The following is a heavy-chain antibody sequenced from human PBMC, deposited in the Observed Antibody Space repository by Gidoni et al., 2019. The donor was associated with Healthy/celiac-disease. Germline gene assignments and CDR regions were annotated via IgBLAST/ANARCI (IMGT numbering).Heavy chain of an antibody. CDR3: ARDAGGWGEEYSSSSVDY. V-gene: IGHV3-11*06. Sequence: QVQLVESGGGLVKPGGSLRLSCAASGFTFSDYYMSWIRQAPGKGLEWVSYISSSSSYTNYADSVKGRFTISRDNDKNSLYLQMNSLRAEDTAVYYCARDAGGWGEEYSSSSVDYWGQGTLVTVSS. CDR2: ISSSSSYT. J-gene: IGHJ4*02. D-gene: IGHD6-6*01. CDR1: GFTFSDYY.